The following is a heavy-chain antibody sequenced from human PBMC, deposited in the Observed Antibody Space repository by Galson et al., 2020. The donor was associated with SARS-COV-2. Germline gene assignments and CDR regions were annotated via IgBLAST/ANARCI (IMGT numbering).Heavy chain of an antibody. V-gene: IGHV3-30*18. J-gene: IGHJ6*02. CDR3: AKTTSSYYDDYDGVDV. Sequence: QLGEALKISWAASGFTFSRYGMHWVRQAPGKGLGWVAVISYDGSNEYYADSVKGRFTIPRDKSKNTLYLPRNSLRAEEKAVYYCAKTTSSYYDDYDGVDVSGQGTPVTVSS. CDR1: GFTFSRYG. D-gene: IGHD1-1*01. CDR2: ISYDGSNE.